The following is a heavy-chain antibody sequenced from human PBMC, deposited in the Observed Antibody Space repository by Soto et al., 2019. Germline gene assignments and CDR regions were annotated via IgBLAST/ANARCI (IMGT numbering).Heavy chain of an antibody. V-gene: IGHV1-69*01. D-gene: IGHD3-16*02. J-gene: IGHJ6*02. CDR2: IIPIFGTS. Sequence: QVQLVQSGSEVKKPGSSVKVSCKDSGGTFGSFAISWVRQAPGQGLEWMGGIIPIFGTSVYTQRFKGRISITADESTGTAYMELSGLRAEDTAVYYCGRRIAVTMDYSYCMDVWCQGTTVTVSS. CDR1: GGTFGSFA. CDR3: GRRIAVTMDYSYCMDV.